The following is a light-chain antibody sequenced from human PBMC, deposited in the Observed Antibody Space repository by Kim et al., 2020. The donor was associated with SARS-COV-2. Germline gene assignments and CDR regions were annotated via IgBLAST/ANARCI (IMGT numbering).Light chain of an antibody. CDR3: QQRYTLPLT. J-gene: IGKJ4*01. Sequence: EIVLTQSPATLSLFPGERATLSCRTSQTISSYLAWYQQKPGQSPRLLVYDVFNRATGVPARFSGSGSGTDFTLTISSLEPVDSAVYYCQQRYTLPLTFGGGTKVDIK. V-gene: IGKV3-11*01. CDR2: DVF. CDR1: QTISSY.